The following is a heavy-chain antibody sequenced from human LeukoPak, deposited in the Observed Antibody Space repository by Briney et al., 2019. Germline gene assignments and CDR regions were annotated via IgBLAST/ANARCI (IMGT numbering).Heavy chain of an antibody. CDR3: XXXXXXGXIDI. Sequence: IRXXXXKXXEWIGRIYTSGSTTYTPSLKSRVTMXVXXXXXXFSLKLSSVNAADPAVYYCXXXXXXGXIDIXGXGXMVTVSS. CDR2: IYTSGST. J-gene: IGHJ3*02. V-gene: IGHV4-4*07.